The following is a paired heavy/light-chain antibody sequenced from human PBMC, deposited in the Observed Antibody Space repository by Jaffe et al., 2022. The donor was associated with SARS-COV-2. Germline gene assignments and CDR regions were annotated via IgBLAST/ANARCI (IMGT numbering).Light chain of an antibody. CDR2: KVS. J-gene: IGKJ4*01. CDR1: QSLVFSDGNTY. V-gene: IGKV2-30*01. CDR3: MQGTHWPLT. Sequence: DVVMTQSPLSLPVTLGQPASISCRSSQSLVFSDGNTYLNWFQQRPGQSPRRLIYKVSNRDSGVPDRFSGSGSGTDFTLKIRRVEAEDVGVYYCMQGTHWPLTFGGGTKVEIK.
Heavy chain of an antibody. CDR2: ISGSGGNT. D-gene: IGHD2-2*01. CDR3: AKESGSTSYGGMDV. J-gene: IGHJ6*02. Sequence: VQLLGSGGGLVQPGGSLRLSCAASGFTFSSCAMSWVRQAPGKGLEWVSSISGSGGNTYYAESVRGRFTISRDNSKNTLYLQMNSLRAEDTAMYYCAKESGSTSYGGMDVWGQGTSVTVSS. CDR1: GFTFSSCA. V-gene: IGHV3-23*01.